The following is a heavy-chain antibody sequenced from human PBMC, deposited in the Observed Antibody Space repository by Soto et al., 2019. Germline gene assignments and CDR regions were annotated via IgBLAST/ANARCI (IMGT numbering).Heavy chain of an antibody. Sequence: ASVKVSCKASGYTFTSYGISWVRQAPGQGLEWMGWISAYNGNTNYAQKLQGRVTMTTDTSTSTAYMELRSLRSDDTAVYYCARDRGYYDSSGEEAFLDYWGQGTLVTVSS. V-gene: IGHV1-18*01. D-gene: IGHD3-22*01. J-gene: IGHJ4*02. CDR2: ISAYNGNT. CDR1: GYTFTSYG. CDR3: ARDRGYYDSSGEEAFLDY.